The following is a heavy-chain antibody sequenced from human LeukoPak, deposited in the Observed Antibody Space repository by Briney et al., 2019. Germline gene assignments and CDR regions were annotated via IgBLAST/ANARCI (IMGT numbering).Heavy chain of an antibody. J-gene: IGHJ4*02. CDR1: GGSINNYW. D-gene: IGHD3-10*01. CDR2: IYYSGST. CDR3: ARSEETFSYGSGNYYSFDS. Sequence: PSETLSLTCSVSGGSINNYWWSWIRQPPGKGLEWIGYIYYSGSTYYNPSLKGRVTISVDTSRNQFYLKLSSVTAADTALYYCARSEETFSYGSGNYYSFDSWGQGTLVTVSS. V-gene: IGHV4-59*12.